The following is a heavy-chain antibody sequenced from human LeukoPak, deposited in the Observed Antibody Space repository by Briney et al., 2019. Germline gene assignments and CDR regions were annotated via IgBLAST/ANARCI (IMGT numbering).Heavy chain of an antibody. Sequence: GGSLRLSCAASGFTFSSYAMSWVRQAPGKGLEWVSAISGSGGSTYYADSVKGRFTISRDNSKNTLYLQMNSLRAEDAAVYYCAETPFDWLLYGWFDPWGQGTLVTVSS. CDR2: ISGSGGST. CDR3: AETPFDWLLYGWFDP. J-gene: IGHJ5*02. V-gene: IGHV3-23*01. D-gene: IGHD3-9*01. CDR1: GFTFSSYA.